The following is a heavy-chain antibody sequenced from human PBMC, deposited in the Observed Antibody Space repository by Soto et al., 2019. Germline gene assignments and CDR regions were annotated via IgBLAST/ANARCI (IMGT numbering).Heavy chain of an antibody. Sequence: QGQLQEAGPGLVKPSETLSLTCTVSGGSVSSGSYYWSWIRQPPGKGLEWIGYIYYSGSTNYNPSLKSRITISVDTSKNQFTLKLSSVTAADTAVYYCARGDTGGGYYYGMDVWGQGTTVTVSS. CDR3: ARGDTGGGYYYGMDV. V-gene: IGHV4-61*01. D-gene: IGHD5-18*01. CDR1: GGSVSSGSYY. J-gene: IGHJ6*02. CDR2: IYYSGST.